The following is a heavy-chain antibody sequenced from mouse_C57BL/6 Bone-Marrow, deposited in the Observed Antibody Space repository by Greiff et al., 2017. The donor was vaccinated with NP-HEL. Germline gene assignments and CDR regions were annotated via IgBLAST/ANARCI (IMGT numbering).Heavy chain of an antibody. Sequence: LQESGAELARPGASVKLSCKASGYTFTSYGISWVKQRTGQGLEWIGEIYPRSGNTYYNEKFKGKATLTADKSSSTAYMELRSLTSEDSAVYFCARDGSNWDFDYWGQGTTLTVSS. CDR1: GYTFTSYG. CDR3: ARDGSNWDFDY. D-gene: IGHD4-1*01. CDR2: IYPRSGNT. J-gene: IGHJ2*01. V-gene: IGHV1-81*01.